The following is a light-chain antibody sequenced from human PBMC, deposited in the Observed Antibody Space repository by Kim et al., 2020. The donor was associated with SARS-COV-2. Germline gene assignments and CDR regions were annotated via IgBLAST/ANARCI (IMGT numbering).Light chain of an antibody. J-gene: IGKJ2*01. CDR3: QHYSRFPYT. CDR2: LAS. Sequence: DIQMTQSPATLSASVGDRGTITCRASENIGTWLAWYQQKPGRAPSLLIYLASTLESGVPSRFSGTGSGTEFSLSITSLQPDDFATYYCQHYSRFPYTFGQGTKLEI. V-gene: IGKV1-5*03. CDR1: ENIGTW.